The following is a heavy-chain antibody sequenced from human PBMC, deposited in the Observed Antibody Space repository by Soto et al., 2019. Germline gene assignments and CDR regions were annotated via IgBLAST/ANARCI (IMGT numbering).Heavy chain of an antibody. V-gene: IGHV4-39*01. Sequence: SETLSLTCTASGGSITGSSHFWGWVRQPPGKGLEWIGTIYFTGNTYYTPSLKSRLTMSIDTSKNEFSLRLNSVTAADTAVYYCAGQTFTIAAASYGRSNWFDPWGPGTLVTVSS. CDR1: GGSITGSSHF. CDR3: AGQTFTIAAASYGRSNWFDP. J-gene: IGHJ5*02. D-gene: IGHD6-25*01. CDR2: IYFTGNT.